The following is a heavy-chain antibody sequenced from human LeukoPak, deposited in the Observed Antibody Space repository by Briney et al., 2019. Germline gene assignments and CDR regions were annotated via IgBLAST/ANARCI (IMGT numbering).Heavy chain of an antibody. CDR3: AKVVLLLTASDAFDF. Sequence: GGSLRLSCAASGFTFSSNAMSWVRQAPGKGLEWVSTISGNYGSTYYANSVKGRFTISRDNFKNTVFLRMNSLRAEDTAVYYCAKVVLLLTASDAFDFWGQGTKVTVSS. J-gene: IGHJ3*01. V-gene: IGHV3-23*01. CDR1: GFTFSSNA. CDR2: ISGNYGST. D-gene: IGHD2-21*02.